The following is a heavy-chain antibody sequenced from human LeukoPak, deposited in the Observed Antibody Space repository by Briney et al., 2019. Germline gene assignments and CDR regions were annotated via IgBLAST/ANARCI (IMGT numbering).Heavy chain of an antibody. D-gene: IGHD5-24*01. V-gene: IGHV4-38-2*02. CDR1: GYSISSGYY. CDR3: ARDRLQLQS. CDR2: IYHSGST. J-gene: IGHJ5*02. Sequence: NPSETLSLTCTVSGYSISSGYYWGWIRQPPGKGLEWIGSIYHSGSTYYNPSLKSRVTISVDTSKNQFSLKLSSVTAADTAVYYCARDRLQLQSWGQGTLVTVSS.